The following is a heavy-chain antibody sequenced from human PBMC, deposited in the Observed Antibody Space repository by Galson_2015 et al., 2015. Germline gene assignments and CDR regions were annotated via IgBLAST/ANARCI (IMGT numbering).Heavy chain of an antibody. CDR1: GYDFTNYW. J-gene: IGHJ4*02. CDR3: ARRMSGYYRYYFDY. CDR2: SYPGDSDT. D-gene: IGHD3-3*01. V-gene: IGHV5-51*01. Sequence: QSGAEVKKPGESLTISCKGSGYDFTNYWIGWGRQMPGKGLEWMGISYPGDSDTKYSPSFQGQVTISADKSTSTAYLQWSSLKASDTAMYYCARRMSGYYRYYFDYWGQGTLVTVSS.